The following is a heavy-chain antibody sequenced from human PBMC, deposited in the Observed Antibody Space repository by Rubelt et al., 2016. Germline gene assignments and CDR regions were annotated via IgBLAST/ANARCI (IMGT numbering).Heavy chain of an antibody. CDR1: GFTFSSYA. CDR2: ISSNGGST. J-gene: IGHJ4*02. D-gene: IGHD4-23*01. CDR3: ARVLRGGIDY. Sequence: VQLVESGGGLVKPGGSLRLSCSASGFTFSSYAMHWVRQAPGKGLEYVSAISSNGGSTYYADSVKGRFTISRDNSKNTLYLQMNSLRADDTAVYYCARVLRGGIDYWGQGTLVTVSS. V-gene: IGHV3-64*04.